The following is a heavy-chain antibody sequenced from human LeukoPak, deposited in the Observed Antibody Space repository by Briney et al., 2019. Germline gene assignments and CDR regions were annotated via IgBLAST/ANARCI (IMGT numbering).Heavy chain of an antibody. J-gene: IGHJ4*02. CDR3: TTVDYYDSSGYFRDY. CDR2: IKSKTDGGTT. Sequence: PGGSLRLSCAASGFTFSNAWMTWVRQAPGKGLEWVGRIKSKTDGGTTDYAAPVKGRFTISRDDSKNTLYLQMNSLKTEDTAVYYCTTVDYYDSSGYFRDYWGQGTLVTVSS. D-gene: IGHD3-22*01. CDR1: GFTFSNAW. V-gene: IGHV3-15*01.